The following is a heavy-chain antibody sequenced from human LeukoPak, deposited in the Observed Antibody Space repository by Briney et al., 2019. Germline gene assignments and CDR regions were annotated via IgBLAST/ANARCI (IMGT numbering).Heavy chain of an antibody. Sequence: GGSLRLSCAASGFTFSSYSMHWVRQPPGKGLEWVSAISGSGGSTYYADSVKGRLTISRDNSKNTLYLQMNSLRAEDTAVYYCAKDGVWGSYRYPSGTTDWGQGTLVTVSS. CDR3: AKDGVWGSYRYPSGTTD. V-gene: IGHV3-23*01. CDR2: ISGSGGST. D-gene: IGHD3-16*02. CDR1: GFTFSSYS. J-gene: IGHJ4*02.